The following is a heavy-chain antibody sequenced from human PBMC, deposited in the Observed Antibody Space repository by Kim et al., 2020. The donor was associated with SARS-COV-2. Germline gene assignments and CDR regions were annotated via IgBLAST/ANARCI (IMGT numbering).Heavy chain of an antibody. D-gene: IGHD6-19*01. J-gene: IGHJ6*02. CDR3: ARLVFREYVAGPRGGMDV. Sequence: KSRVTISVDTSKNQFSLKLSSVTAADTAVYYCARLVFREYVAGPRGGMDVWGQGTTVTVSS. V-gene: IGHV4-59*08.